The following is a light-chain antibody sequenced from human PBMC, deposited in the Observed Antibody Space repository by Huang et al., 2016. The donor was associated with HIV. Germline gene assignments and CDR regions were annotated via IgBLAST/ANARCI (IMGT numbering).Light chain of an antibody. CDR2: AA. CDR3: QQANSPWT. Sequence: DIQMTQSPSSVSPSVGDRVTITCRASQGISNWLAWYQQKPGKAPKLLIYAASRFSGSGSGTDFTLTISSLQPEDFATYYCQQANSPWTFGQGTKVEIK. J-gene: IGKJ1*01. CDR1: QGISNW. V-gene: IGKV1-12*01.